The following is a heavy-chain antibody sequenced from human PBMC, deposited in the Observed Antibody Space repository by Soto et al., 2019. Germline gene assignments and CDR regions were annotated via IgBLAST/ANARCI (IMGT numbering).Heavy chain of an antibody. D-gene: IGHD3-10*01. J-gene: IGHJ3*02. V-gene: IGHV3-73*01. CDR2: IRSKANSYAT. CDR3: TSLLGPYAFFI. Sequence: GGSLRLSCAASGFTFSGSAMHWVRQASGKGLEWVGRIRSKANSYATAYAASVKGRFTISRDDSKNTAYLQMNSLKTEDTAVYYCTSLLGPYAFFIWGQGTMVTVSS. CDR1: GFTFSGSA.